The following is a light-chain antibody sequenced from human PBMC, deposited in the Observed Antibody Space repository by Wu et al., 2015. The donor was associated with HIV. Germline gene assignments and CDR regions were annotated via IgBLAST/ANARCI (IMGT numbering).Light chain of an antibody. CDR3: QQTYNTPKT. J-gene: IGKJ1*01. Sequence: DIQMTQSPPSLSASVGDRVTITCRASQSISSYLHWYQQKPGAAPKLLIYAASSLQSGVPSRFSGSGSGTDFTLTIGSLQPEDFATYYCQQTYNTPKTFGQGTKVEIK. V-gene: IGKV1-39*01. CDR2: AAS. CDR1: QSISSY.